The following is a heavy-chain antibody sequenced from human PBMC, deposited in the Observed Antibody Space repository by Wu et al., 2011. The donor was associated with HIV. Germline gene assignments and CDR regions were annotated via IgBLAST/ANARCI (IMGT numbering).Heavy chain of an antibody. D-gene: IGHD3-22*01. V-gene: IGHV1-18*01. CDR3: ARGKATMIVVVITGISFDP. Sequence: GNTNYAQKLQGRVTMTTDTSTSTAYMELRSLRSDDTAVYYCARGKATMIVVVITGISFDPWGQGTLVTVSS. J-gene: IGHJ5*02. CDR2: GNT.